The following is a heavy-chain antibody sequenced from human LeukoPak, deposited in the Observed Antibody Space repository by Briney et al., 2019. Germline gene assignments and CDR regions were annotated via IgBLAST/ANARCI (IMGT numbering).Heavy chain of an antibody. CDR1: GYTFTGYY. Sequence: ASVKVSCKASGYTFTGYYMHWVRQAPGQGLEWMGWINTNSGRTNYAQKFQGRGTMARDTPISTAYMELSRLRSDGTAVYYCARDPATIFGVVTLNNHWFDPWGQGTLVTVSS. D-gene: IGHD3-3*01. V-gene: IGHV1-2*02. CDR3: ARDPATIFGVVTLNNHWFDP. CDR2: INTNSGRT. J-gene: IGHJ5*02.